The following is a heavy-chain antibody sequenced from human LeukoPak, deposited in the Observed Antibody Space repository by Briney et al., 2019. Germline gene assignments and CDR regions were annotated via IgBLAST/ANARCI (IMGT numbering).Heavy chain of an antibody. D-gene: IGHD2-2*01. CDR2: ISAYNGNT. CDR1: GYTFTSYG. CDR3: ARRYCRSTGCYHNWFAP. Sequence: ASVKVSCEASGYTFTSYGISWVRQAPGQGLEWMGWISAYNGNTNYAQKLQGRVTMTTDTSTSTAYMELRSLRSDDTAVYYCARRYCRSTGCYHNWFAPWGQGTLVTVSS. J-gene: IGHJ5*02. V-gene: IGHV1-18*01.